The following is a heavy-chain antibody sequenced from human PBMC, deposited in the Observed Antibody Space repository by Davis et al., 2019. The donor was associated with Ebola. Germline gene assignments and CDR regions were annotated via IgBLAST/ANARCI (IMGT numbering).Heavy chain of an antibody. Sequence: GESLKISCAASGFTFSGSAMHWVRQASGKGLEWVSTISNSGGDTTYYADSVKGRFTISRDNSKNMLYLQMNSLRAEDTAVYYCATIRLWPYFDYWGQGTLVTVSS. CDR2: ISNSGGDTT. CDR3: ATIRLWPYFDY. V-gene: IGHV3-23*01. CDR1: GFTFSGSA. J-gene: IGHJ4*02. D-gene: IGHD2-21*01.